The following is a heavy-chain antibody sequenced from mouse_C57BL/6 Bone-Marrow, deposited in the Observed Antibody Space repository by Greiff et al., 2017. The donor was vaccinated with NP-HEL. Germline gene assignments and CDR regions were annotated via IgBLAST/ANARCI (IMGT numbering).Heavy chain of an antibody. CDR1: GFTFSDYG. CDR3: ASRYDYEGTWFGY. CDR2: ISSGSSTI. Sequence: EVQLVESGGGLVKPGGSLKLSCAASGFTFSDYGMHWVRQAPEKGLEWVAYISSGSSTIYYADTVKGRFTISRDNAKNTLFLQMTSLRSEDTAMYDCASRYDYEGTWFGYWGKGTLVTVSA. V-gene: IGHV5-17*01. D-gene: IGHD2-4*01. J-gene: IGHJ3*01.